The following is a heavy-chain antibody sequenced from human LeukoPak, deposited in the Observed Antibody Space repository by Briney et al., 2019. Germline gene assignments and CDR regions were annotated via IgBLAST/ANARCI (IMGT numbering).Heavy chain of an antibody. CDR1: GYTFTTFH. V-gene: IGHV1-46*01. CDR3: ARDVHDIAARAGAGYYYYMDV. CDR2: INPSGGGT. D-gene: IGHD6-6*01. J-gene: IGHJ6*03. Sequence: AASVKVSCKASGYTFTTFHIHWVRQAPGQGLEWMGTINPSGGGTSYAQKLQGRVTMTTDTSTSTAYMELRSLRSDDTAVYYCARDVHDIAARAGAGYYYYMDVWGKGTTVTVSS.